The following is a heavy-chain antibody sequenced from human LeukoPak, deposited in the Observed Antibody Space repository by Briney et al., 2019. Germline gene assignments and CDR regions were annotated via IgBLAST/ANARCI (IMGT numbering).Heavy chain of an antibody. Sequence: PGGSLRLSCTASGFTFGDYATSWFRQAPGKGLEWVGFIRSKAYGGTTEYAASVKGRFTISRDDSKSIAYLQMNSLKTEDTAVYYCTREAVIVVRAQYFDYWGQGTLVTVSS. V-gene: IGHV3-49*03. CDR3: TREAVIVVRAQYFDY. D-gene: IGHD3-22*01. J-gene: IGHJ4*02. CDR2: IRSKAYGGTT. CDR1: GFTFGDYA.